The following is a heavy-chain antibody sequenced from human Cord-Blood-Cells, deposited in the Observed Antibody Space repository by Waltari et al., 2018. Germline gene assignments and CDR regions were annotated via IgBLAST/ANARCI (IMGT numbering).Heavy chain of an antibody. V-gene: IGHV4-59*11. D-gene: IGHD6-19*01. CDR3: ARGYSSGWFDY. J-gene: IGHJ4*02. CDR1: GGSISSHY. Sequence: QVQLQESGPGLVKPSETLSLTCTVSGGSISSHYWSWIRQPPGKGLEWIGYIYYSGSTNYNPSRKSRVTISVDTSKNQFSLKLSSVTAADTAVYYCARGYSSGWFDYWGQGTLVTVSS. CDR2: IYYSGST.